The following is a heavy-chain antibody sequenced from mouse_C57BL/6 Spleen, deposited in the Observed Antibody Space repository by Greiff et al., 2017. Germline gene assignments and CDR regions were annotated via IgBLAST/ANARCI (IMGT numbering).Heavy chain of an antibody. CDR3: ARDGNSLYYAMEY. J-gene: IGHJ4*01. CDR1: GYAFTNYL. D-gene: IGHD2-1*01. Sequence: VMLVESGAELVRPGTSVTVSCKASGYAFTNYLIEWVKQRPGQGLEWIGVINPGSGGTNYNEKFKGKATLTADKSSSTAYMQLSSLTSEDSAVYFCARDGNSLYYAMEYWGQGTSVTVSS. CDR2: INPGSGGT. V-gene: IGHV1-54*01.